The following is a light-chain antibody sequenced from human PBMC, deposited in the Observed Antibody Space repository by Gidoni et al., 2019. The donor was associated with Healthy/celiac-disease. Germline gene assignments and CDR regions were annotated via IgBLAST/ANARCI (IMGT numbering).Light chain of an antibody. CDR3: VQRYRISWT. CDR2: AAS. Sequence: ESKRAHSPSPLTASVGDRVTITCRASQSISSYLNWYQQKPGKAPKLLIYAASSLQSGVPSRFSGSGSGTDITVSMRSLHVEYCATYYSVQRYRISWTFGQGTKVEIK. J-gene: IGKJ1*01. V-gene: IGKV1-39*01. CDR1: QSISSY.